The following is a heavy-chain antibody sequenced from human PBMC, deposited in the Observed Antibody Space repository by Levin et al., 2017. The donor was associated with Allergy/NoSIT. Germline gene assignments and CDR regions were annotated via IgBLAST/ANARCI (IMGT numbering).Heavy chain of an antibody. D-gene: IGHD6-19*01. Sequence: PGGSLRLSCAASGFTFSSYGIHWVRQAPGKGLEWVAVISYDGSNKYYADSVKGRFTISRDNSKNTLYLQMNSLRAEDTAVYYCAKGESGWDFGCPDYWGQGTLVTVSS. CDR3: AKGESGWDFGCPDY. V-gene: IGHV3-30*18. J-gene: IGHJ4*02. CDR2: ISYDGSNK. CDR1: GFTFSSYG.